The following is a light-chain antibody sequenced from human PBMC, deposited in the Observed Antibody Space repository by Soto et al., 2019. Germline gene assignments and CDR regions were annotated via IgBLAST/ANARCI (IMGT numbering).Light chain of an antibody. V-gene: IGLV1-44*01. J-gene: IGLJ2*01. Sequence: QSLLTQPPSASGTPGQRVTISCSGSSSNIGSNPVHWYQQVPGTAPKLLIHNNNQRPSGVPARFSGSKSGTSASLAISGLQSEDEADYYCAAWDDSLNGVLFGGGTKLTVL. CDR3: AAWDDSLNGVL. CDR2: NNN. CDR1: SSNIGSNP.